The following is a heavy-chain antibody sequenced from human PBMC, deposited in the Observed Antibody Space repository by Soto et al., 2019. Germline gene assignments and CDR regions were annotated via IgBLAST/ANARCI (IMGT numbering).Heavy chain of an antibody. Sequence: LRLSCAASGFTFSSYAMSWVRQAPGKGLEWVSAISGSGGSTYYADSVKGRFTISRDNSKDTLYLQMNSLRAEDTAVYYCATKPTAGAARPPGYFDYWGQGTRVTVSS. J-gene: IGHJ4*02. CDR2: ISGSGGST. D-gene: IGHD6-6*01. CDR1: GFTFSSYA. V-gene: IGHV3-23*01. CDR3: ATKPTAGAARPPGYFDY.